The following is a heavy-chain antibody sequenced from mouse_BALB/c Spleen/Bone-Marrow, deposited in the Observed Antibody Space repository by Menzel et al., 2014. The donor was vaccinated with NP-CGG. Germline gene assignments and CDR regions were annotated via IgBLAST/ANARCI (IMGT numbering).Heavy chain of an antibody. V-gene: IGHV7-3*02. CDR2: IRNKAKGYTT. CDR3: ARDINYDIYWYFDV. Sequence: EVKLMESGGGLVQPGGSLRLSCATSGFTFTDYYMSWVRQPPGKALEWLSFIRNKAKGYTTEYSASVKGRFTISRDNSQNILYLQMNTLRAEDSATYYCARDINYDIYWYFDVWGAGTTVTVSP. D-gene: IGHD2-4*01. CDR1: GFTFTDYY. J-gene: IGHJ1*01.